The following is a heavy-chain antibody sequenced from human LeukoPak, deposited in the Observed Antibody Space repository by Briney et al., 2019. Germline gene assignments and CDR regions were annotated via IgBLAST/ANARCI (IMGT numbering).Heavy chain of an antibody. Sequence: PSGTLSLTCAVSGGSISSSNWWSWVRQPPGKGLEWIGEIYHSGSTNYNPSLKSRVTISVDTSKSQFSLRLSSVTAADTAVYHCARDVRRGIIYYFDYWGQGTLVTVSS. D-gene: IGHD3-10*01. V-gene: IGHV4-4*02. J-gene: IGHJ4*02. CDR2: IYHSGST. CDR1: GGSISSSNW. CDR3: ARDVRRGIIYYFDY.